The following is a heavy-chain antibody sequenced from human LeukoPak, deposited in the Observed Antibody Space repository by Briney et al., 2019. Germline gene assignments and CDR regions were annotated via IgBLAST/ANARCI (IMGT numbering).Heavy chain of an antibody. V-gene: IGHV4-39*07. CDR3: AREKVDDFYRYYFYMDF. CDR2: IFYDERT. J-gene: IGHJ6*03. Sequence: SETLSLTCTVSGGSVGSTSYYWVWIRQPPGKGLEGIGSIFYDERTFYNPSLKSRVTISVDASMNQFYLKLSSVTAAGTAVYFCAREKVDDFYRYYFYMDFWGKGTSVTVSS. D-gene: IGHD3/OR15-3a*01. CDR1: GGSVGSTSYY.